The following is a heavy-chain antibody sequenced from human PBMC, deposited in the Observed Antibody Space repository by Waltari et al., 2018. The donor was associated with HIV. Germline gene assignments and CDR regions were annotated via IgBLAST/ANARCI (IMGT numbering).Heavy chain of an antibody. CDR2: SYYNGNS. J-gene: IGHJ6*02. CDR3: ARELEASVGYGIDV. CDR1: GGSIRRPF. D-gene: IGHD3-10*01. V-gene: IGHV4-59*11. Sequence: QVQLQESGPGLVKSSETLSLTCPVSGGSIRRPFWSWVRQSPEKGLEWIAYSYYNGNSDYNPSLKGRVTISIDKSKQQFALRLSSVTAADTAVYYCARELEASVGYGIDVWGQGTTVTVSS.